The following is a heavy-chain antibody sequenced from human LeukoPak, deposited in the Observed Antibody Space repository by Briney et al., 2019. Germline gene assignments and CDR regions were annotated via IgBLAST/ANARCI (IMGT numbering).Heavy chain of an antibody. CDR3: ARGSAGWWVLIASPDY. CDR1: GFTFSSYW. J-gene: IGHJ4*02. Sequence: GGSLRLSCAASGFTFSSYWMHWVRQAPGKGLVWVSRINSDGSSTSYADSVKGRFTISRDNAKNTLYLQMNSLRAEDTAVYYCARGSAGWWVLIASPDYWGQGTLVTVSS. D-gene: IGHD3-22*01. CDR2: INSDGSST. V-gene: IGHV3-74*01.